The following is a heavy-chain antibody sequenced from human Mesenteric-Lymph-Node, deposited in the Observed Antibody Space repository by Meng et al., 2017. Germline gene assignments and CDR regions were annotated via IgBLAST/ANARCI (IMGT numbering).Heavy chain of an antibody. CDR2: LGANDGDT. CDR3: AKGTPGRRYAEN. CDR1: HYTYTDDG. J-gene: IGHJ4*02. Sequence: GHVVPSGAEKKRPGSSDVVSYASSHYTYTDDGVSVCREAPGQGLELIALLGANDGDTNHAPRFQGRVTVTADWPTATAYIELRNLRADDTGVYYCAKGTPGRRYAENWGQGTLVTVSS. V-gene: IGHV1-18*01. D-gene: IGHD3-10*01.